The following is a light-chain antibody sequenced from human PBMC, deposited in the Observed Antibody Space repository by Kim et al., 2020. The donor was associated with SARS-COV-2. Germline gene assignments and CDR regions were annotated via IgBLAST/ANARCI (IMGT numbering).Light chain of an antibody. CDR3: QKYNNWPMYT. V-gene: IGKV3-15*01. CDR1: QSVSSN. Sequence: VSQGERATLSCSASQSVSSNLAWYQQKPGQAPRLLIYGASTRATGIPARFSGSGSGTEFTLTISSLQSEDFAVYYCQKYNNWPMYTFGQGTKLEI. CDR2: GAS. J-gene: IGKJ2*01.